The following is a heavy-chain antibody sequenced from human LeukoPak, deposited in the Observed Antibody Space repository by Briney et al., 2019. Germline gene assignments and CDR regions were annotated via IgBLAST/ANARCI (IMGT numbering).Heavy chain of an antibody. D-gene: IGHD6-6*01. CDR3: ASLFLCYGCSSSSDSFNI. V-gene: IGHV3-53*01. CDR1: GFTVSSNY. CDR2: IYSGGST. Sequence: GGSLRLSCAASGFTVSSNYMSWDRQASGKGLEWVSVIYSGGSTYYADSVKGRFTISRDNSKNTLYLQMNSLRAEDTAVYYCASLFLCYGCSSSSDSFNIWGQGTMVTVSS. J-gene: IGHJ3*02.